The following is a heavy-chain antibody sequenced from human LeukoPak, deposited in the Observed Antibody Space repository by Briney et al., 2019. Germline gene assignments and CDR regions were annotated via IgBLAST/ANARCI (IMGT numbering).Heavy chain of an antibody. Sequence: GGSLRLSCAASGFTFSSYGIRWVRQAPGKGLEWVTFIRYDGNNKYYADSVKGRFTISRDSSKNTLFLQMNRLRPEDAAVYYCAKAPVTTCRGAYCYPFDYWGQGTLVTVSS. CDR3: AKAPVTTCRGAYCYPFDY. CDR2: IRYDGNNK. CDR1: GFTFSSYG. V-gene: IGHV3-30*02. J-gene: IGHJ4*02. D-gene: IGHD2-21*01.